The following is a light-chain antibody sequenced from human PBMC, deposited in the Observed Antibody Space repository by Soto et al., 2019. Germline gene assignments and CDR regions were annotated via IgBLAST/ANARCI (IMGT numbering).Light chain of an antibody. CDR3: SSYTLGGVV. CDR2: EVT. Sequence: QSALTQPASVSGSPGQSIAISCTGTSSDVGGYNYVSWYQQHPGKAPKLMIYEVTNRPSGVSNRFPGSKSGNTASLTISGLQAEDEADYYCSSYTLGGVVFGGGTKVTVL. V-gene: IGLV2-14*01. J-gene: IGLJ2*01. CDR1: SSDVGGYNY.